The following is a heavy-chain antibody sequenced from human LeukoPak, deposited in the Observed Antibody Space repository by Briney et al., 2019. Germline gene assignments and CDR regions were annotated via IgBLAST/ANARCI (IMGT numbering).Heavy chain of an antibody. CDR3: ARDGWLDP. V-gene: IGHV4-31*03. J-gene: IGHJ5*02. Sequence: SQTLSLTCTVSGGSISSGVNYWSWFRQHPGKGLEWIGDIYYSGSTYYYPSLNIRFTTSLATSKNQFSLKLTSVTAADTAVYYCARDGWLDPWGQGTLVTVS. CDR2: IYYSGST. CDR1: GGSISSGVNY.